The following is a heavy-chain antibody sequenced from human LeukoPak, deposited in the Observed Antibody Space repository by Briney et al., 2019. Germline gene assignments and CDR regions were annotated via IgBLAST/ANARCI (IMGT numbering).Heavy chain of an antibody. V-gene: IGHV1-18*01. CDR1: GYPFTSYS. CDR2: IGVYSGDT. D-gene: IGHD6-13*01. Sequence: ASVKVSCKASGYPFTSYSITWLRQAPGQGLEWMGWIGVYSGDTNYAQKFQGRVTMTTDTSTSTAYMELSSLRSEDTAVYYCARGSVSSWVYWGRGTLVTVSS. J-gene: IGHJ4*02. CDR3: ARGSVSSWVY.